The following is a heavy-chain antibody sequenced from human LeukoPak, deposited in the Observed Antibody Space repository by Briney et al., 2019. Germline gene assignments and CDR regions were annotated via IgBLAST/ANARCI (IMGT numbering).Heavy chain of an antibody. J-gene: IGHJ4*02. D-gene: IGHD6-19*01. V-gene: IGHV3-20*04. Sequence: GGSLRLSCAASGFTFDDYGMSWVRQAPGKGLEWVSGINWNGGSTGYADSVKGRFTISRDNAENSLYLQMNSLRAEDTAVYYCARGDTSGWYKDYWGQGSLVTVSS. CDR1: GFTFDDYG. CDR2: INWNGGST. CDR3: ARGDTSGWYKDY.